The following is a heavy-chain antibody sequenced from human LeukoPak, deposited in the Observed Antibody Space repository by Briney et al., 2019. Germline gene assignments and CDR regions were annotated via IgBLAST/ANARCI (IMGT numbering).Heavy chain of an antibody. CDR1: GGSISSGGDY. J-gene: IGHJ5*02. Sequence: PSQTLSLTCTVSGGSISSGGDYWTCVRQHPGKGLEWIGYIHYSGATYYNPSLKSRLTMSIDTSKSQFSLNLSSVTAADTAVYYCARDITLIVVVIGNWFDPWGQGTLVTVSS. CDR2: IHYSGAT. CDR3: ARDITLIVVVIGNWFDP. D-gene: IGHD3-22*01. V-gene: IGHV4-31*03.